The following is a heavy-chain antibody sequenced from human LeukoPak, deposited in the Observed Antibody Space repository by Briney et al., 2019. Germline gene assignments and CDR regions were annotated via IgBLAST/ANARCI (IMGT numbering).Heavy chain of an antibody. CDR1: GFTFSSYA. Sequence: GGSLRLSCAASGFTFSSYAMHWVRQAPGKGLEWVAVISYDGSNKYCADSVKGRFTISRDNSKNTLYLQMNSLRAEDTAVYYCAKGRYHLATVTLLDYWGQGTLVTVSS. D-gene: IGHD4-17*01. V-gene: IGHV3-30*04. CDR2: ISYDGSNK. J-gene: IGHJ4*02. CDR3: AKGRYHLATVTLLDY.